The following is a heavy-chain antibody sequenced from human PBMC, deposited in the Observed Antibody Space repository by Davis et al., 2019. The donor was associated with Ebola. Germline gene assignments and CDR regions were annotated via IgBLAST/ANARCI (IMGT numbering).Heavy chain of an antibody. Sequence: GESLKNSCAASGFTVSSDYMSWVRQAPGKGLEWVSIIYSGGTTYYADSVKGRFTISRDNSKNTLYLQMSSLRAEDTAVYYCARVRIASSGWFDPWGQGTLVTVSS. J-gene: IGHJ5*02. CDR2: IYSGGTT. V-gene: IGHV3-53*01. CDR1: GFTVSSDY. CDR3: ARVRIASSGWFDP. D-gene: IGHD6-13*01.